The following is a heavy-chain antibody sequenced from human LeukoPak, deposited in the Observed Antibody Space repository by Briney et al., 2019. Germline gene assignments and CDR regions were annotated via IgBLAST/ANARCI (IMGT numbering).Heavy chain of an antibody. CDR1: GFTFSSYW. V-gene: IGHV3-74*01. J-gene: IGHJ4*02. Sequence: PGGSLRLSCTGSGFTFSSYWTHWVRQVPGKGLVWVSRINSDRSTSTTNYADSVEGRFTISRDDAKNTLYLQMNSLRAEDTAVYYCVRSASGNYGLFDYWGQGTLVTVSS. CDR2: INSDRSTSTT. D-gene: IGHD1-26*01. CDR3: VRSASGNYGLFDY.